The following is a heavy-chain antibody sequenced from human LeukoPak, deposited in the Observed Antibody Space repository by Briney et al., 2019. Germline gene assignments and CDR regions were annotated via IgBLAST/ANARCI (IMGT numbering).Heavy chain of an antibody. CDR3: GRVYCSTTSCYDYYDYYMDV. Sequence: GGSLRLSCAAYGFRFDDYGMSWVRHVPGKGLEWVSGTNWDGASTGYADSVKGRFTISRDNVKNFLYLQMNSLRVEDTALYFCGRVYCSTTSCYDYYDYYMDVWGKGTTVTVSS. CDR2: TNWDGAST. J-gene: IGHJ6*03. D-gene: IGHD2-2*01. V-gene: IGHV3-20*04. CDR1: GFRFDDYG.